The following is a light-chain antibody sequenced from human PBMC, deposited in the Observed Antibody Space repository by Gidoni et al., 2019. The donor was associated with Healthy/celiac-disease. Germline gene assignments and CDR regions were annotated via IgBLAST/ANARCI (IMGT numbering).Light chain of an antibody. Sequence: DIVLTQSPLSLPVTPGEPASISCKSSQRLLHSDGYNYLDWYLQKPGQSPQPLIYLGSDRASGVPDRFSGSGSGTDFTLKISRVEAEDVGVYYCMQALQTPLFTFGPGTKVDIK. CDR1: QRLLHSDGYNY. CDR3: MQALQTPLFT. CDR2: LGS. J-gene: IGKJ3*01. V-gene: IGKV2-28*01.